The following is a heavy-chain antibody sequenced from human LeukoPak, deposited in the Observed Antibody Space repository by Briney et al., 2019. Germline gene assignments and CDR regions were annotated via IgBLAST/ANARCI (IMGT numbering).Heavy chain of an antibody. D-gene: IGHD2/OR15-2a*01. CDR1: GFTVSSNY. J-gene: IGHJ3*02. CDR3: AKSLLTTAAGTGRAFDI. Sequence: GGSLRLSCAASGFTVSSNYMNWVRQAPGKGLEWVSGISAGGDGTYHADPVKGRFTISRDNSKNTLFLQMNNLRAEDTAKYYCAKSLLTTAAGTGRAFDIWGQGTMVTVSS. CDR2: ISAGGDGT. V-gene: IGHV3-23*01.